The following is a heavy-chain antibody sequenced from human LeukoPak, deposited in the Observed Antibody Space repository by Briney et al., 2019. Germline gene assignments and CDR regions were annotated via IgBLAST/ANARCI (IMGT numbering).Heavy chain of an antibody. CDR1: GVSFRSSSYY. J-gene: IGHJ4*02. D-gene: IGHD6-13*01. V-gene: IGHV4-39*01. Sequence: SETLSLTRTVSGVSFRSSSYYWAWVRQPPGKGLEWAGTIYNNGTTYYSPSLKSRVTISVDSSRNELSLHLTSVTASDTAVYFCVCHLRRYSSTSAQFDYWGQGALVIVSS. CDR3: VCHLRRYSSTSAQFDY. CDR2: IYNNGTT.